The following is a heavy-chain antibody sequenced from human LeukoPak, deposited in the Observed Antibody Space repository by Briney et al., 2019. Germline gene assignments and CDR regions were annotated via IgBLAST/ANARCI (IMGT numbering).Heavy chain of an antibody. V-gene: IGHV4-39*01. CDR1: GASISSSSYY. J-gene: IGHJ3*02. CDR2: IYYSGST. Sequence: SETLSLTCTVSGASISSSSYYWGWIRQPPGKGLEWIGSIYYSGSTYYYPSLKSRVTISVDTSKNQFSLKLSSVTAADRAVYYCAMYYYDSSSYHYEGAIDIWGQGTMVTVSS. CDR3: AMYYYDSSSYHYEGAIDI. D-gene: IGHD3-22*01.